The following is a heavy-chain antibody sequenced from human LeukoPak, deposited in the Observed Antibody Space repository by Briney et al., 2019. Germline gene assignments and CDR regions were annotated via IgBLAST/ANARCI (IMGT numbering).Heavy chain of an antibody. CDR2: IYTSGST. CDR1: GGSISSYY. J-gene: IGHJ6*03. D-gene: IGHD1-26*01. V-gene: IGHV4-4*07. CDR3: ARGGGSYTYYYYYMDV. Sequence: PSETLSLTCTFSGGSISSYYWSWIRQPAGKGLKWIGRIYTSGSTNYNPSLKSRVTMSVDTSKNQFSLKLSSVTAADTAVYYCARGGGSYTYYYYYMDVWGKGTTVTVSS.